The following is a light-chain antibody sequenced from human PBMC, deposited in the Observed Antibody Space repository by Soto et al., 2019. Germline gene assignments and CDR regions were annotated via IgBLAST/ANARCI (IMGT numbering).Light chain of an antibody. Sequence: IVLTQSPATLSVSPGERATLSCRASQNVGTNLAWYQQKPGQAPRLLIYGSSTRATGIPANFSGSGSGTEFTLSISSLQSEESAVYYCQQYNNWGLSFGGGTKWIS. J-gene: IGKJ4*01. CDR2: GSS. CDR3: QQYNNWGLS. V-gene: IGKV3D-15*01. CDR1: QNVGTN.